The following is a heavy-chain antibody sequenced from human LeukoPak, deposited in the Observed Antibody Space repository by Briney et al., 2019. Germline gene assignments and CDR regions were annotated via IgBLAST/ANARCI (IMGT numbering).Heavy chain of an antibody. CDR2: VYYSGST. CDR1: GGSISSYY. V-gene: IGHV4-59*01. J-gene: IGHJ4*02. D-gene: IGHD7-27*01. CDR3: ASNTGTVFDY. Sequence: SETLSLTCTVSGGSISSYYWSWIRQPPGKGLEWIGYVYYSGSTEYNPSLRSRVTISLDMSKHQFSLNLTSVTAADTAVYYCASNTGTVFDYWGQGALVTVSS.